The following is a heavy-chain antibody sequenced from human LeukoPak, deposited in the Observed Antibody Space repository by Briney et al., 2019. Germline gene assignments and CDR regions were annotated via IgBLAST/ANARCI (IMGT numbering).Heavy chain of an antibody. J-gene: IGHJ6*03. Sequence: GASVKVSCKASGYTFTSYDINWVRQATGQGLEWMGWMNPNSGNTGYAQKFQGRVTMTRNTSISTAYMELSSLRSEDTAVYYCARGGVTTNFGYYYYMGVWGKGTTVTVSS. CDR3: ARGGVTTNFGYYYYMGV. D-gene: IGHD4-17*01. CDR2: MNPNSGNT. V-gene: IGHV1-8*01. CDR1: GYTFTSYD.